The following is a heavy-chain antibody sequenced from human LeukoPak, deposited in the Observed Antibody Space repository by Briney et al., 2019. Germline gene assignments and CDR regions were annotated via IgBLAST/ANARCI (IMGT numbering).Heavy chain of an antibody. CDR1: GFTFSSYW. J-gene: IGHJ3*02. V-gene: IGHV3-74*01. CDR3: SSGNSRAFDI. CDR2: INSDGSST. Sequence: GGSLRLSCAASGFTFSSYWMHWVRQAPGKGLVWVSRINSDGSSTSYADSVKGRFTISRDNAKNTLYLQMSNLRAEDTAVYYCSSGNSRAFDIWGQGTMVTVSS. D-gene: IGHD4-23*01.